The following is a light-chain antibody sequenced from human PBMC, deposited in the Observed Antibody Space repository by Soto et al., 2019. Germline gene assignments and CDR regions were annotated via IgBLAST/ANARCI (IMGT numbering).Light chain of an antibody. J-gene: IGKJ4*01. CDR1: DPITKY. CDR3: QQSHRLPRV. Sequence: DLQMTQSQSSLSAFVGDTVTITCRASDPITKYLNWYQQRPGKAPKLLIFAASNLQSVYPLRFSGSGFGRNFTLTVSNLQPEDFATYYCQQSHRLPRVFGGGTKVEIK. CDR2: AAS. V-gene: IGKV1-39*01.